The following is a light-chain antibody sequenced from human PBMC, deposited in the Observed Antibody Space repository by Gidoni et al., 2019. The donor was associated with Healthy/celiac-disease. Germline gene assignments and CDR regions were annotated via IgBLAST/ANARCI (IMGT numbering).Light chain of an antibody. CDR3: QQYYSTPT. CDR1: QRVLYSSNNKNY. Sequence: DIVMTQSPDSLAVSLGERATINCKSSQRVLYSSNNKNYLACYQQKPGQPPKLLIYWSSTRESGVPDRFSGSGSGTDFTLTISSLQAEDVAVYYCQQYYSTPTFGPGTKVDIK. J-gene: IGKJ3*01. CDR2: WSS. V-gene: IGKV4-1*01.